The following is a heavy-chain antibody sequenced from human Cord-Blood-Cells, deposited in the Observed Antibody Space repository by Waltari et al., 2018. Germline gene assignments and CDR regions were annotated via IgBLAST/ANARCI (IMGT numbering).Heavy chain of an antibody. CDR2: IYHSGST. V-gene: IGHV4-4*02. D-gene: IGHD3-10*01. J-gene: IGHJ5*02. CDR1: GGPFVGTDG. CDR3: ARADIRIMVRGVIDP. Sequence: VHLHESGPGLVNPSGTLPPTGAVAGGPFVGTDGLRWVRSLPGKGLEWLGEIYHSGSTNYNPSLKSRVTISVDKSKNQFSLKLSSVTAADTAVYYCARADIRIMVRGVIDPWGQGTLVTVSS.